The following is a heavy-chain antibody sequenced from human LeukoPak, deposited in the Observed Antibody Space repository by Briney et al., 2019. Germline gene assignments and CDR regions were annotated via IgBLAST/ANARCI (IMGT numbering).Heavy chain of an antibody. Sequence: GGSLRLSCAASGFTFSSYGMHWVRQAPGKGLEWVAVISYDGSNKYYADSVKGRFTVSRDNSKNTLYLQMNSLRAEDTAVYYCAKDQFSHWGQGTLVTVSS. V-gene: IGHV3-30*18. CDR1: GFTFSSYG. J-gene: IGHJ4*02. CDR3: AKDQFSH. CDR2: ISYDGSNK.